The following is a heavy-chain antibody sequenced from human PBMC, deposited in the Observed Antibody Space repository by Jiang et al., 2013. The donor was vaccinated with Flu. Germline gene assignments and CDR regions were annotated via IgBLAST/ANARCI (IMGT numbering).Heavy chain of an antibody. CDR1: GYTFTSYA. Sequence: SVKVSCKASGYTFTSYAMNWVRQAPGQGLEWMGWINTNTGNPTYAQGFTGRFVFSLDTSVSTAYLQICSLKAEDTAVYYCARDPGYYDSSGYYWHALDIWGQGTMVTVSS. CDR2: INTNTGNP. V-gene: IGHV7-4-1*01. J-gene: IGHJ3*02. CDR3: ARDPGYYDSSGYYWHALDI. D-gene: IGHD3-22*01.